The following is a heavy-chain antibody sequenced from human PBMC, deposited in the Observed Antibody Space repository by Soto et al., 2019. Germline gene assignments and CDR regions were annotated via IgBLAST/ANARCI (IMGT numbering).Heavy chain of an antibody. CDR2: IRGDGGQT. CDR1: GFTFSSYG. V-gene: IGHV3-23*01. J-gene: IGHJ4*02. CDR3: ARDVGLDSDDFFAY. Sequence: QPGGSLRLSCTASGFTFSSYGMGWVRQAPGKGLQWVSTIRGDGGQTHYTDSVKGRFSISRDNSKNTVYLQMDSLRAEDTAMYFCARDVGLDSDDFFAYWGQGTRVTVSS. D-gene: IGHD3-9*01.